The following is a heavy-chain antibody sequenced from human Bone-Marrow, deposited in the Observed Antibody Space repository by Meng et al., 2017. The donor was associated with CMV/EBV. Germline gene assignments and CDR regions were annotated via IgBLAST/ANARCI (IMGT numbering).Heavy chain of an antibody. Sequence: ASVKVSCKASKYTFTGYYVHWVRQAPGQGLEWMGWINPNNGDTNYAQGFQGRVTMTRDTSISTAYMELRFDDTAVYYCARAYGSGSSKDHYYVDHWGQGTLVTVSS. V-gene: IGHV1-2*02. CDR2: INPNNGDT. D-gene: IGHD3-10*01. CDR1: KYTFTGYY. CDR3: ARAYGSGSSKDHYYVDH. J-gene: IGHJ4*02.